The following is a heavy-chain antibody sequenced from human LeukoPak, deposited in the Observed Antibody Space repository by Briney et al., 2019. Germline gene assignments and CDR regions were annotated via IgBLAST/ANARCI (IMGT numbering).Heavy chain of an antibody. Sequence: SETLSLTCTVSGGSIDSTSYYWDWIRQAPGKGLEWIGSLYYSESSYYNPSLRSRVTILADTSKNQFSLELNSVTAADTAVFYCARRLRPGDYFDYWGQGIPVTVSS. V-gene: IGHV4-39*01. D-gene: IGHD3-16*01. J-gene: IGHJ4*02. CDR1: GGSIDSTSYY. CDR2: LYYSESS. CDR3: ARRLRPGDYFDY.